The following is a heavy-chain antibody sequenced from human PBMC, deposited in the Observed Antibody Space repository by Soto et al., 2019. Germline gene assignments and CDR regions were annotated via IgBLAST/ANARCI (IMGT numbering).Heavy chain of an antibody. V-gene: IGHV3-9*03. Sequence: EVQLVESGGGLVQPGRSLRLSCAASGVIFEDYAMHWVRQAPGKGLEWVSSITWNSDSLAYTGSVKGRFTISRDNAKNSLYRAMDSLRPEDMALYYCTKSRGVAGRHLDDWGQGTLVTVSS. J-gene: IGHJ4*02. CDR3: TKSRGVAGRHLDD. D-gene: IGHD6-13*01. CDR1: GVIFEDYA. CDR2: ITWNSDSL.